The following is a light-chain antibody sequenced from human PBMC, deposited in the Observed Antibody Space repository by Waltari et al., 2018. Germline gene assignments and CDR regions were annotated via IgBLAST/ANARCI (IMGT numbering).Light chain of an antibody. J-gene: IGKJ4*02. CDR1: QSVSTK. CDR2: GAS. V-gene: IGKV3-15*01. Sequence: EIVMTQSPATLSVSPGERATLSCRASQSVSTKVACYQQKPGQAPRLLIYGASARATGIPARCSGIGSVTVFTLTISSMQSEDFAVYCCQQYQNWPPLTFGGGTKVEI. CDR3: QQYQNWPPLT.